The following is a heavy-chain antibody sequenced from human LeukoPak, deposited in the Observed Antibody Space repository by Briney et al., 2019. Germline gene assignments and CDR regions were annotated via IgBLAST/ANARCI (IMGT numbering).Heavy chain of an antibody. CDR3: ASLCSSTSCYSQSY. D-gene: IGHD2-2*02. CDR1: GFTFSSYW. J-gene: IGHJ4*02. Sequence: GGSLRLSCAASGFTFSSYWMHWVRQAPGKGLVWVSRINSDGSSTSYADSVKGRFTNSRDNAKNTLYLQMNSLRAEDTAVYYCASLCSSTSCYSQSYWGQGTLVTVSS. CDR2: INSDGSST. V-gene: IGHV3-74*01.